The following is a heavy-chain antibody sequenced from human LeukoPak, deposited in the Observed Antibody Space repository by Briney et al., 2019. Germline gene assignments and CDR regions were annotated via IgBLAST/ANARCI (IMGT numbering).Heavy chain of an antibody. Sequence: SETLSLTCTVSGGSISSSSYYWGWIRQPPGRELVWIGSIYYSGSTYYNPSLKSRVTISVDTSKNQFSLKLSSVTAADTAVYYCARLLDCSSTSCYAFFDYWGQGTLVTVSS. CDR2: IYYSGST. CDR1: GGSISSSSYY. D-gene: IGHD2-2*01. CDR3: ARLLDCSSTSCYAFFDY. J-gene: IGHJ4*02. V-gene: IGHV4-39*01.